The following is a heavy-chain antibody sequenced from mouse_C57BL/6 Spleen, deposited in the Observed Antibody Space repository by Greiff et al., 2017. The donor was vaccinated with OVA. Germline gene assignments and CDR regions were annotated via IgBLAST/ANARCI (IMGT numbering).Heavy chain of an antibody. D-gene: IGHD1-1*01. Sequence: EVQLQQSGPELVKPGASVKISCKASGYTFTDYYMNWVKQSHGKSLEWIGDINPNNGGTSYNQKFKGKATLTVDKSSSTAYIDLHSLTSEDTAVYYCARYPSYYYGSSYWYFDVWGTGTTVTVSS. CDR1: GYTFTDYY. J-gene: IGHJ1*03. CDR2: INPNNGGT. V-gene: IGHV1-26*01. CDR3: ARYPSYYYGSSYWYFDV.